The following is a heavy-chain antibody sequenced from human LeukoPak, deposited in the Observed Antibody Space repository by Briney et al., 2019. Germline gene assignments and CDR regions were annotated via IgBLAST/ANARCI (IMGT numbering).Heavy chain of an antibody. CDR1: GFTFSSYS. D-gene: IGHD4-17*01. J-gene: IGHJ4*02. V-gene: IGHV3-48*01. CDR3: AREGPYGKFDY. Sequence: GGSLRLSCAASGFTFSSYSMNWVRQAPGKGLEWVSYISSSSSTIYYADSVKGRFTISRDNAKNSLYLQMNSLRAEDTAVYFCAREGPYGKFDYWGQGTLVTVSS. CDR2: ISSSSSTI.